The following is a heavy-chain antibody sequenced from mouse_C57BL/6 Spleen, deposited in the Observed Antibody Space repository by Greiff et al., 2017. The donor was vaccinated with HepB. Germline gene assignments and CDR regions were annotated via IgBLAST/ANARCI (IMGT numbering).Heavy chain of an antibody. Sequence: VQLQQPGAELVKPGASVKLSCKASGYTFTSYWMQWVKQRPGQGLEWIGEIDPSDSYTNYNQKFKGKATLTVDTSSSTAYMQLSSLTSEDSAVYYCARGGPLRGFAYWGQGTLVTVSA. CDR2: IDPSDSYT. J-gene: IGHJ3*01. V-gene: IGHV1-50*01. CDR1: GYTFTSYW. CDR3: ARGGPLRGFAY.